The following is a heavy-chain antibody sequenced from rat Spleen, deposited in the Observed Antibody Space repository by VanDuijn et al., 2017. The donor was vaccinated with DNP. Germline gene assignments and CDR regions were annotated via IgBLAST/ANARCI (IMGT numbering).Heavy chain of an antibody. V-gene: IGHV3-3*01. CDR1: GYSITRSYR. CDR3: ARWTRYFDY. J-gene: IGHJ2*01. D-gene: IGHD1-4*01. Sequence: EVQLQESGPGLVEPSQSLSLTCSVTGYSITRSYRWNWIRKFPGNKLEWMGYINSADSTYYNPSLKSRISITRDTSKNQFFLQVNSVTTEDTATYYCARWTRYFDYWGQGVMVTVSS. CDR2: INSADST.